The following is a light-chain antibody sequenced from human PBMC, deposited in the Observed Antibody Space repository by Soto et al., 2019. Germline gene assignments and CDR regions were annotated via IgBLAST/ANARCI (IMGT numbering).Light chain of an antibody. CDR3: CSSGRSPTYV. CDR1: SSDVGGYIY. V-gene: IGLV2-23*02. Sequence: QSVLTQPASVSGSPGQSITISCTGTSSDVGGYIYVSWYQQHPGKAPKLIIFEVNKRPAGVSNRFSGSKSGNTASLTISGLKAEDEADYYCCSSGRSPTYVFGPGTKLTVL. CDR2: EVN. J-gene: IGLJ1*01.